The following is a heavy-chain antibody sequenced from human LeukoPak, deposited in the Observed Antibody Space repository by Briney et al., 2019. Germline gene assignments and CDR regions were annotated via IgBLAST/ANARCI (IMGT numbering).Heavy chain of an antibody. CDR2: FAPYNNNG. V-gene: IGHV1-18*01. D-gene: IGHD6-6*01. CDR1: GYNFATYG. J-gene: IGHJ4*02. Sequence: ASVKVPCKASGYNFATYGISWVRQAPGQGLEWMGWFAPYNNNGNSAQKFQGRPTMTTDTSTSTASMELRSLRSDDTAVYYCTRDPRHKYGNFDNWGQGTLVTVSS. CDR3: TRDPRHKYGNFDN.